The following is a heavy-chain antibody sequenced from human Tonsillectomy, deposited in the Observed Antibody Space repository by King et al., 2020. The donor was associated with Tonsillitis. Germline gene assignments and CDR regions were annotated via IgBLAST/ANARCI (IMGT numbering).Heavy chain of an antibody. CDR2: IYLYDDE. D-gene: IGHD1-26*01. J-gene: IGHJ3*02. Sequence: TLKESGPTLVKPTQTLTLTCTFSGFSLRTSGVGVGWVRQPPGKALEWLALIYLYDDERSSPSLKNRLTITKDTSKNQVVLTITNMDPVDTATYYCARGTTSAAFDIWGQGIMVTVSS. CDR3: ARGTTSAAFDI. V-gene: IGHV2-5*01. CDR1: GFSLRTSGVG.